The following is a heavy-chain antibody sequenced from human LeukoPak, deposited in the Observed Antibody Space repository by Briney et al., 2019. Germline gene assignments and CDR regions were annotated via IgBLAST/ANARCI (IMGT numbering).Heavy chain of an antibody. Sequence: ASVKVSCKASGYTFTGYYMHWVRQAPGQGLEWMGWVNPNSGGTNYAQKFQGRVTMTRDTSISTAYMEPSRLRSEDTAVYYCARAPNYGGSPAFDIWGQGTMVTVSS. J-gene: IGHJ3*02. CDR3: ARAPNYGGSPAFDI. CDR1: GYTFTGYY. CDR2: VNPNSGGT. V-gene: IGHV1-2*02. D-gene: IGHD4-23*01.